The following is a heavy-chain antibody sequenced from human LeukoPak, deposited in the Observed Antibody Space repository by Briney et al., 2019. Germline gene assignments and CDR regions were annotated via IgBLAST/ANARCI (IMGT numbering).Heavy chain of an antibody. V-gene: IGHV3-23*01. CDR3: AKRSSGYFFDL. J-gene: IGHJ4*02. D-gene: IGHD3-22*01. Sequence: GGSLRLSCAASGFIFNNYGVVWVGQAPGKGLEWVSAISNDGGGTTYADFVKGRFSVSRDNSKNTLFLQMNSLRAQDTALYYCAKRSSGYFFDLWGQGTLVTVSS. CDR2: ISNDGGGT. CDR1: GFIFNNYG.